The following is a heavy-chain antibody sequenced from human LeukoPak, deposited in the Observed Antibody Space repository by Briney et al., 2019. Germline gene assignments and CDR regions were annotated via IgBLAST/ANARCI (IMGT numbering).Heavy chain of an antibody. CDR2: ISSNGSTI. J-gene: IGHJ4*02. CDR1: GFTFSNYE. Sequence: PGGSLRLSCAASGFTFSNYEMNWVRQAPGKGLEWVSYISSNGSTIYYADSVKGRFTISRDNAKNSLYLQMHSLRAEDTAVYHCARDGLAFDYWGQGTLVTVSS. V-gene: IGHV3-48*03. CDR3: ARDGLAFDY.